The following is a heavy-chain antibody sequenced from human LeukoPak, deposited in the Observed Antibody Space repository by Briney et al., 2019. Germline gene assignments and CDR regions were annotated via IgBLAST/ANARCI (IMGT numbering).Heavy chain of an antibody. CDR3: ARDMVSGYYGSGSYPIDFDY. Sequence: PGGSLRLSCAASGFTFSSYSMTWVRQAPGKGLEWVSSISSSSSSYIYYADSVKGRFTISRDNAKNSLYLQMNSLRAEDTAVYYCARDMVSGYYGSGSYPIDFDYWGQGTLVTVSS. J-gene: IGHJ4*02. CDR1: GFTFSSYS. D-gene: IGHD3-10*01. V-gene: IGHV3-21*01. CDR2: ISSSSSSYI.